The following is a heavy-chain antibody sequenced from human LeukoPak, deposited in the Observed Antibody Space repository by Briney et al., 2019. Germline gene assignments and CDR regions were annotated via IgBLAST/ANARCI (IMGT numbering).Heavy chain of an antibody. CDR1: GGSISSNTYY. CDR2: IYYSGST. Sequence: PSETLSLTCTVSGGSISSNTYYWSWIRQPPGKGLEWIGYIYYSGSTNYNPSVKSRVTISVDTSKNQFSLKLSSVTAADTAAYYCVRDRAVAPPANYIYYGMDVWGQGTTVTVSS. V-gene: IGHV4-61*01. J-gene: IGHJ6*02. D-gene: IGHD6-19*01. CDR3: VRDRAVAPPANYIYYGMDV.